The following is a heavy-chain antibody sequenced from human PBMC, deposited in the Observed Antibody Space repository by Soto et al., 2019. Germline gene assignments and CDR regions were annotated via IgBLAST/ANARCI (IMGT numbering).Heavy chain of an antibody. V-gene: IGHV1-2*02. D-gene: IGHD3-9*01. J-gene: IGHJ6*02. CDR3: ARDRLRYFDWLLYYYYGMDV. CDR1: GYTFTGYY. CDR2: INPNSGGT. Sequence: GASVKVSCKASGYTFTGYYMHWVRQAPGQGLEWMGWINPNSGGTNYAQKFQGRVTMTRVTSISTAYMELSRLRSDDTAVYYCARDRLRYFDWLLYYYYGMDVWGQGTTVTSP.